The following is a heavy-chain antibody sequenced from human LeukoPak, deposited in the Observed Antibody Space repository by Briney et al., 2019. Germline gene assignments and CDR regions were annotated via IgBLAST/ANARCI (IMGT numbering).Heavy chain of an antibody. CDR1: GFTFSSYG. V-gene: IGHV3-30*02. D-gene: IGHD1-26*01. CDR2: IRYDGSNK. CDR3: AKDGSGSYYGYYFDY. Sequence: PGGSLRLSCAASGFTFSSYGMHWVRQAPGKGLEWVAFIRYDGSNKYYADSVKGRFTISRDNSKNTLYLQMNSLRAADTAVYYCAKDGSGSYYGYYFDYWGQGTLVTVSS. J-gene: IGHJ4*02.